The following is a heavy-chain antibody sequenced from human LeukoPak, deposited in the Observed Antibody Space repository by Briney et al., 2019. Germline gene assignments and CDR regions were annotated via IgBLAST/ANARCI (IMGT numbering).Heavy chain of an antibody. Sequence: GGSLRLSCIASGFTFGSYRMHWVRQVPGKGLVWVSRIDNDGTGALYADAVEGRFTISRDNAKNMLYLQMSSLTADDTAIYYCVRGGFNGNWGQGTLVTVSS. CDR1: GFTFGSYR. D-gene: IGHD2-8*01. J-gene: IGHJ4*02. V-gene: IGHV3-74*03. CDR2: IDNDGTGA. CDR3: VRGGFNGN.